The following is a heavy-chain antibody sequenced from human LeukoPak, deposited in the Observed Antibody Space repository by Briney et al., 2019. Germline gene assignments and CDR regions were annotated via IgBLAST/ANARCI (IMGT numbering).Heavy chain of an antibody. CDR1: GGSISSSSYY. CDR2: IYYSGST. Sequence: SETLSLTCTVSGGSISSSSYYWGWIRQHPGKGLEWIGYIYYSGSTYYNPSLKSRVTISVDTSKNQFSLKLSSVTAADTAVYYCARARNRAFDIWGQGTMVTVSS. J-gene: IGHJ3*02. CDR3: ARARNRAFDI. D-gene: IGHD1-14*01. V-gene: IGHV4-31*03.